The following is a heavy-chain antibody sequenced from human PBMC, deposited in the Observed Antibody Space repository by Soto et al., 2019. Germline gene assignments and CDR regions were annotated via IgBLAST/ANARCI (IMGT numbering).Heavy chain of an antibody. J-gene: IGHJ4*02. D-gene: IGHD3-10*01. Sequence: QVQLVQSAAEVKKPGSSVKVSCKASGGTFDSHSISWVRQAPGQGLEWMAGIILVFGTTNYAQRFQGRVTITADESTSTAYMELSSLRSEDTAVYYCAREGGDLLSHFDSWGQGTRVIVSS. V-gene: IGHV1-69*01. CDR1: GGTFDSHS. CDR2: IILVFGTT. CDR3: AREGGDLLSHFDS.